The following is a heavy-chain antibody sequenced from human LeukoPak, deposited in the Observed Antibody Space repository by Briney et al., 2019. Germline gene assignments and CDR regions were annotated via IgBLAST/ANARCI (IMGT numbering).Heavy chain of an antibody. V-gene: IGHV4-4*07. D-gene: IGHD2-2*01. Sequence: SETLSLTCTVSGASISSSYWSWIRQPAGKGLEWIGRIYTSGSTNYNPSLKSRVTMSVDTSKNQFSLKLSSVTAADTAVYYCARDCSSTSCYGSNWYFDLWGRGTLVTVSS. CDR3: ARDCSSTSCYGSNWYFDL. CDR1: GASISSSY. J-gene: IGHJ2*01. CDR2: IYTSGST.